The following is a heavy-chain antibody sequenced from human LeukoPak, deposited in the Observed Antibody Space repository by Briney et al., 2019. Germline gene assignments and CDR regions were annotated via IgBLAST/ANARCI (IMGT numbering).Heavy chain of an antibody. J-gene: IGHJ4*02. CDR3: ARVRRVGKYYFDY. D-gene: IGHD1-26*01. Sequence: ASVKASCKASGYTFTGYYMHWVRQAPGQGLEWMGWINPNSGGTNYAQKFQGRVTMTRDTSISTAYMELSRLRSDDTAVYYCARVRRVGKYYFDYWGQGTLVTVSS. CDR2: INPNSGGT. CDR1: GYTFTGYY. V-gene: IGHV1-2*02.